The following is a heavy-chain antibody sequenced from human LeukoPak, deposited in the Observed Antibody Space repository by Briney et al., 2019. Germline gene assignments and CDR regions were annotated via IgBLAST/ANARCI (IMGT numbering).Heavy chain of an antibody. CDR1: GGSISSNY. Sequence: SETLSLTCSVSGGSISSNYWSWIRQPPGKGLEWIGNIYYSGSTYYNPSLKSRVTISVDTSKNQFSLKLSSVTAADTAVYYCARVQQQLLPFDYWGQGILVTVSS. CDR3: ARVQQQLLPFDY. J-gene: IGHJ4*02. D-gene: IGHD6-13*01. V-gene: IGHV4-59*01. CDR2: IYYSGST.